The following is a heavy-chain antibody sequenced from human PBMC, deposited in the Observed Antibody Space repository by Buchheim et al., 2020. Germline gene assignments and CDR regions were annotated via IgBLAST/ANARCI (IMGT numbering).Heavy chain of an antibody. D-gene: IGHD5-18*01. Sequence: QVQLVQSGAEVKKPGASVKVSCKASGYTFTSYDINWVRQATGQGLEWMGWMNPNSGNTGYAQKFQGRVTMTRNTSISTAYMELSSLRSEDTAVYYCARDQGTRGYSYGNYYYYGMDVWGQGTT. V-gene: IGHV1-8*01. J-gene: IGHJ6*02. CDR3: ARDQGTRGYSYGNYYYYGMDV. CDR2: MNPNSGNT. CDR1: GYTFTSYD.